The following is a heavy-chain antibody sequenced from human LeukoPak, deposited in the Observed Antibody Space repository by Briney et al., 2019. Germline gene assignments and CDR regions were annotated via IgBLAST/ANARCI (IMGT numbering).Heavy chain of an antibody. D-gene: IGHD1-7*01. CDR2: ISSSSSYI. J-gene: IGHJ3*02. CDR3: ARGTTSRALDVSDI. V-gene: IGHV3-21*01. Sequence: PGGSLRLSCAASGFTFSSYNMNWVRQAPGKGLEWVSSISSSSSYIYYADSVKGRFTISRDNAKNSLYLQMNSLRAEDTAVYYCARGTTSRALDVSDIWGRGTMVTVSS. CDR1: GFTFSSYN.